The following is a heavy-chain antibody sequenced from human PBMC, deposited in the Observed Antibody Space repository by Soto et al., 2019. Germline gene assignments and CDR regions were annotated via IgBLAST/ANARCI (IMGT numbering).Heavy chain of an antibody. CDR2: IDYSGST. J-gene: IGHJ6*03. V-gene: IGHV4-30-4*02. Sequence: SETLSLTCAVYGGSISSGDYYWRWIRQPPGKGLEWIGYIDYSGSTYYNPSRKSRVTISVDTSKNQFALKLSSVTAADTAVYYCARAPLHITMVRGPYYYYYMDVWGKGTTVTVSS. CDR1: GGSISSGDYY. CDR3: ARAPLHITMVRGPYYYYYMDV. D-gene: IGHD3-10*01.